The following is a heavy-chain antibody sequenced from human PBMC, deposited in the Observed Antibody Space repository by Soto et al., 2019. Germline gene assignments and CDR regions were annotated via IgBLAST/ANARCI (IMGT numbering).Heavy chain of an antibody. J-gene: IGHJ3*02. D-gene: IGHD2-8*01. CDR2: ISYDGSNK. CDR3: ARLNGVAFDI. Sequence: GGSLRLSCAASGFTFSSYAMHWVRQAPGKGLEWVAVISYDGSNKYYADSVKGRFTISRDNSKNTLYLQMNSLSAEDTAVYYCARLNGVAFDIWGQGTMVTVSS. CDR1: GFTFSSYA. V-gene: IGHV3-30-3*01.